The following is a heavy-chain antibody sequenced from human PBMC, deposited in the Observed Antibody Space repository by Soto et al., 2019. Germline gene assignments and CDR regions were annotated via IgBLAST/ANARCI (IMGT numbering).Heavy chain of an antibody. D-gene: IGHD5-12*01. J-gene: IGHJ1*01. CDR2: IIPVFGRP. V-gene: IGHV1-69*13. Sequence: SLKVSCKASGGTFSSFGISWVRQAPGQGLEWMGGIIPVFGRPNYAQRFRGRLTITADESTNTSYMELIDLTSEDTAVYYCAREASGYDFWGQGTQVTVSS. CDR3: AREASGYDF. CDR1: GGTFSSFG.